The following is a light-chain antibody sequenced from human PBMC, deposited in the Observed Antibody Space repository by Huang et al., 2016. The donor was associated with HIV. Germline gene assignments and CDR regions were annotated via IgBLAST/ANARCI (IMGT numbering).Light chain of an antibody. V-gene: IGKV1-5*03. Sequence: DIQMIQSPSTLSAFVGDRVTITCRASQSINTWLAWFQQKPGKAPKLLIYKASILESGVPSRFSGSGSGTEFTLTISSLQPDDSATYYCQQYNSYHTFGQGTKLEI. J-gene: IGKJ2*01. CDR2: KAS. CDR1: QSINTW. CDR3: QQYNSYHT.